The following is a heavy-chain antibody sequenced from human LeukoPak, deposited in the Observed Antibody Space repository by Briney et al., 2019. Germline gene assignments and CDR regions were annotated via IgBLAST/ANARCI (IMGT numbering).Heavy chain of an antibody. D-gene: IGHD5-18*01. CDR2: IYSGGST. J-gene: IGHJ4*02. Sequence: GGSLRLSCAASGFTVSSNYMSWVRQAPGKGLEWVSVIYSGGSTYYADSVKGRFTISRDNSKNTLYLQMNSLRAEDTAVYYCAREIIQLPGYFDYWGQGALVTVSS. CDR1: GFTVSSNY. V-gene: IGHV3-53*01. CDR3: AREIIQLPGYFDY.